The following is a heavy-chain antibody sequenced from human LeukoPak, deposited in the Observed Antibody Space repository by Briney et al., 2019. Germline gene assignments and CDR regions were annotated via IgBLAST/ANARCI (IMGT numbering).Heavy chain of an antibody. CDR1: GGSISSYY. CDR3: ARDGDCSSTSCQYYYMDV. D-gene: IGHD2-2*01. Sequence: PSETLSLTCTVSGGSISSYYWSWIRQPAGKGLEWIGRIYTSGSTNYNPSLKSRVTMSVDTSKNQFSLKLSSVTAVDTAVYYCARDGDCSSTSCQYYYMDVWGKGTTVTVSS. J-gene: IGHJ6*03. V-gene: IGHV4-4*07. CDR2: IYTSGST.